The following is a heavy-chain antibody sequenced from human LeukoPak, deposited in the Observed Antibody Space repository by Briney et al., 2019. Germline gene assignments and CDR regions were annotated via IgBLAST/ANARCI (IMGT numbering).Heavy chain of an antibody. CDR2: ISPSGDTT. V-gene: IGHV3-23*01. J-gene: IGHJ4*02. D-gene: IGHD2-15*01. CDR3: AKASGNLDY. CDR1: GFTFTTYV. Sequence: GGSLRLSCAASGFTFTTYVMTWVRQAPGKGLGRVSVISPSGDTTYYADSVKGRFTISRDNSKNTLYLQMNSLRAEDTAVYYCAKASGNLDYWGQGTLVTVSS.